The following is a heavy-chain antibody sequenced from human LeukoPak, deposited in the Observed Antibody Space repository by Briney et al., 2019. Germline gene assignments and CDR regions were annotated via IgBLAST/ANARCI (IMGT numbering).Heavy chain of an antibody. J-gene: IGHJ5*02. Sequence: ASVKVSCRASGYSFTSYYMHWVRQAPGQGLEWMGLINPSGSSTTYAQRFQGRVTMTRDISTSTDYMELTSLTSDDTAMYYCARDNSVGETAWWFDPWGQGTLVTVSS. V-gene: IGHV1-46*01. D-gene: IGHD1-26*01. CDR2: INPSGSST. CDR3: ARDNSVGETAWWFDP. CDR1: GYSFTSYY.